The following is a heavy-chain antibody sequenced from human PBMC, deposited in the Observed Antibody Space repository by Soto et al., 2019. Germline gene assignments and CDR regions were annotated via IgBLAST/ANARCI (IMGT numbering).Heavy chain of an antibody. D-gene: IGHD6-13*01. J-gene: IGHJ6*02. CDR2: IVTVFGTA. CDR1: GGTLNYNT. Sequence: QVQLVQSGADVRKPGSSVKVSCTASGGTLNYNTFSWVRQAPGQGLEWMGGIVTVFGTANHAQKFQGRLTITADPSTNTVYMELSSLRSEDTAVYYCARNGAYSSSQFGMDVWGQGTTVTVSS. CDR3: ARNGAYSSSQFGMDV. V-gene: IGHV1-69*19.